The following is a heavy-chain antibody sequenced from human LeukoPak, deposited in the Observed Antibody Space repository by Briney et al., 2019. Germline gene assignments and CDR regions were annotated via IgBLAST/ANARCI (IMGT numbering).Heavy chain of an antibody. V-gene: IGHV1-18*01. J-gene: IGHJ4*02. CDR2: ISAYNGNT. CDR3: ARKSYYGLFDY. D-gene: IGHD3-10*01. Sequence: ASVKVSCKASGGTFSSYTINWVRQAPGQGLEWMGWISAYNGNTNYAQKLQGRVTMTTDTSTSTAYMELRSLRSDDTAVYYCARKSYYGLFDYWGQGTLVTVSS. CDR1: GGTFSSYT.